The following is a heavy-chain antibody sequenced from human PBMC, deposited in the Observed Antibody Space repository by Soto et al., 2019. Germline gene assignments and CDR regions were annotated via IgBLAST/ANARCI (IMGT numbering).Heavy chain of an antibody. J-gene: IGHJ4*02. D-gene: IGHD3-16*01. Sequence: SETLSLTCAVYGASLSDNYCNWLRQPPGRGLEWIGEINHSGNTNYNPSLRSRVTISIDTSKNQFSLKLASVTAADTAVYFCARSQRGRTAFTFDYWGQGALVTVSS. CDR1: GASLSDNY. V-gene: IGHV4-34*01. CDR3: ARSQRGRTAFTFDY. CDR2: INHSGNT.